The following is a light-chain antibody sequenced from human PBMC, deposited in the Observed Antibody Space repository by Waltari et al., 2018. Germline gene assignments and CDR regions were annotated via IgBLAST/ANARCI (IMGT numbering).Light chain of an antibody. J-gene: IGKJ1*01. Sequence: DIQMTQSPSTLSASVGDRITITCRASQTVNTWLAWYQQKPGKAPKLLIYEASNLETGVPSMFSGSGSGTDFALTISSLQPDDFATYYCQQYSTFRTFGQGTKVEMK. V-gene: IGKV1-5*03. CDR1: QTVNTW. CDR2: EAS. CDR3: QQYSTFRT.